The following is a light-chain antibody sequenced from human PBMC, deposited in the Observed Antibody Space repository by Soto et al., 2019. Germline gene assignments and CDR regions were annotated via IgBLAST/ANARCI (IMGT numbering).Light chain of an antibody. CDR2: CAS. CDR1: QSVSSN. J-gene: IGKJ2*01. Sequence: EIVMTQSPATLSVSPGERATLSCRASQSVSSNLAWYQQKPGQAPRLLIYCASTRATGIPARFSGSGSGTEFTLTISSLQSEDFAVYYCQQYKNWPPAYTFGQGTKLEIK. CDR3: QQYKNWPPAYT. V-gene: IGKV3-15*01.